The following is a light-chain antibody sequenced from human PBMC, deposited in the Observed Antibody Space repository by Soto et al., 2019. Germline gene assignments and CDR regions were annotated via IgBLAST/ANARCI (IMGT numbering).Light chain of an antibody. V-gene: IGKV2-28*01. CDR3: MQTLQTPLT. J-gene: IGKJ4*01. CDR1: QSLLHSGGHNF. Sequence: DIVMTQSPVSLPVTPREPASISCRASQSLLHSGGHNFLDWYLQKPGQSPQVLIYLGSNRASGVPDRFSGSGSGADFTLEISRVEAEDVGVYYCMQTLQTPLTFGGGTKVEIK. CDR2: LGS.